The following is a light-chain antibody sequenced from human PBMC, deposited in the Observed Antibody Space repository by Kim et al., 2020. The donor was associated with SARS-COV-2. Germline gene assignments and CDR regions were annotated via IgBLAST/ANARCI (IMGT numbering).Light chain of an antibody. CDR3: SSYVGSNNYV. V-gene: IGLV2-8*01. Sequence: GQSFTISCTGTSGDVGGYNYVSWYQQHPGKAPKLIIYEVNKRPSGVPGRFSGSKSGNTASLTVSGLQAEDEADYYCSSYVGSNNYVFGSGTKVTVL. J-gene: IGLJ1*01. CDR2: EVN. CDR1: SGDVGGYNY.